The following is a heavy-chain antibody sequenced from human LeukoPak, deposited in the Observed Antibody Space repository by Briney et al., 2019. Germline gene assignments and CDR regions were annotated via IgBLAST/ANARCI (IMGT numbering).Heavy chain of an antibody. CDR3: AGDSMVRGVGYYYYYMDV. Sequence: SETLSLTCTVSGGSISSYYWSWIRQPPGKGLEWIGYIYYSGSTNYNPSLKSRVTISVDTSKNQFSLKLSSVTAADTAVYYCAGDSMVRGVGYYYYYMDVWGKGTTVTVSS. CDR2: IYYSGST. CDR1: GGSISSYY. J-gene: IGHJ6*03. V-gene: IGHV4-59*01. D-gene: IGHD3-10*01.